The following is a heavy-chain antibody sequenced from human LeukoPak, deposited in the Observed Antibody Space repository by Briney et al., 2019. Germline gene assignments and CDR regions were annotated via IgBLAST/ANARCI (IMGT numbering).Heavy chain of an antibody. V-gene: IGHV3-30*02. CDR2: IRYDGSNK. J-gene: IGHJ4*02. CDR3: AKFYYDSSGRDL. D-gene: IGHD3-22*01. Sequence: GGSLRLSCAASGFTFSSYGMHWVRQAPGKGLEWVAFIRYDGSNKYYADSVKGRFTISRDNSKNTLYLQMNSLRAEDTAVYYCAKFYYDSSGRDLWGQGTLATVSS. CDR1: GFTFSSYG.